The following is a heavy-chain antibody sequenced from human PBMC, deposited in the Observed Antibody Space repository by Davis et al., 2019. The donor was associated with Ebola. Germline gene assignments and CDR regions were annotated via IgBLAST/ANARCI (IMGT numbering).Heavy chain of an antibody. CDR3: AKDGMGGYLLAYYFDY. V-gene: IGHV1-46*01. J-gene: IGHJ4*02. D-gene: IGHD1-26*01. Sequence: ASVKVSCKASGYTFTSYYMHWVRQAPGQGLEWMGIINPSGGSTSYAQKFQGRVTMTRDTSTSTVYMELSSLRSEDTAVYYCAKDGMGGYLLAYYFDYWGQGTLVTVSS. CDR1: GYTFTSYY. CDR2: INPSGGST.